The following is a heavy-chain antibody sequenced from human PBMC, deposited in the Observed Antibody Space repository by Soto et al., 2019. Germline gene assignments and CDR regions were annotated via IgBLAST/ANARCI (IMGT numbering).Heavy chain of an antibody. V-gene: IGHV1-18*01. Sequence: QVQLVQSGAEVKKPGASVKVSCKASGYTFTSYDITWVRQAPGQGLEWMGWISGYNGNTNHAQKLQGRVTMTIDTSTSTAYMELRSLSSDDTAVYYCARALPASGYSSCWYLAYWGQGTLVTVSS. CDR2: ISGYNGNT. CDR3: ARALPASGYSSCWYLAY. J-gene: IGHJ4*02. CDR1: GYTFTSYD. D-gene: IGHD6-19*01.